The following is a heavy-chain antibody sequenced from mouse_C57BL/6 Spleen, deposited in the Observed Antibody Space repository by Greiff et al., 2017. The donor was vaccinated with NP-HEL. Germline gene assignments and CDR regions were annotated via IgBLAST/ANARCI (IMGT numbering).Heavy chain of an antibody. V-gene: IGHV1-53*01. CDR3: ALITTVVPYAMDY. CDR1: GYTFTSYW. D-gene: IGHD1-1*01. Sequence: QVQLQQPGTELVKPGASVKLSCKASGYTFTSYWMHWVKQRPGQGLEWIGNINPSNGGTNYNEKFKSKATLTVDKSSSTAYMQLSSLTSEDSAVYYFALITTVVPYAMDYWGQGTSVTVSS. J-gene: IGHJ4*01. CDR2: INPSNGGT.